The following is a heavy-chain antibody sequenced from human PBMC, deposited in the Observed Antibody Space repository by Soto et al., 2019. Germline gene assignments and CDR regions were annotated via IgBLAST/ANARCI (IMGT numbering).Heavy chain of an antibody. V-gene: IGHV3-23*01. CDR1: GFTFSSYA. D-gene: IGHD2-15*01. CDR2: ISGSGGST. CDR3: AKLVVVAATPSSGWFDP. Sequence: PGGSLRLSCAASGFTFSSYAMSWVRQAPGKGLEWVSAISGSGGSTYYADSVKGRFTISRDNSKNTLYLQMNSLRAEDTAVYYCAKLVVVAATPSSGWFDPWGQGTLVTVS. J-gene: IGHJ5*02.